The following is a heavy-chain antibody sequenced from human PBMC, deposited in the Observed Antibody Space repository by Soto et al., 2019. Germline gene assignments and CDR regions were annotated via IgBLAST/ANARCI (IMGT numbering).Heavy chain of an antibody. CDR2: INSDGSST. CDR3: ARVRDQYYYYYGMDV. Sequence: PGGSLRLSCAASGFTFSSYWMHWVRQAPGKGLVWVSRINSDGSSTSYADSVEGRFTISRDNAKNTLYLQMNSLRAEDTAVYYCARVRDQYYYYYGMDVWGQGTTVTVSS. J-gene: IGHJ6*02. V-gene: IGHV3-74*01. CDR1: GFTFSSYW.